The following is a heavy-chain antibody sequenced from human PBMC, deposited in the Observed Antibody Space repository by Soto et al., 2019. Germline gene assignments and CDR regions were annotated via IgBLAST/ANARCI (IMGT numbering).Heavy chain of an antibody. D-gene: IGHD4-17*01. CDR3: ARAPGDYRNWFDP. V-gene: IGHV4-59*01. CDR2: IYYSGST. J-gene: IGHJ5*02. Sequence: PSETLSLTCTVSGGSISSYYWSWIRQPPGKGLEWIGYIYYSGSTNYNPSLKSRVTISVDTSKNQFSLKLSSVTAADTAVYYCARAPGDYRNWFDPWGQGTLVTV. CDR1: GGSISSYY.